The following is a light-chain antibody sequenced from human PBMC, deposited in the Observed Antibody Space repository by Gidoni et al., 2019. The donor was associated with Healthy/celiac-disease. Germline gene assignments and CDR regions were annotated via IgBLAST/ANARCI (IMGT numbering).Light chain of an antibody. CDR1: SSDVGGYNY. CDR2: EVS. Sequence: QSALTQPASVSGSPGQSINISCTGTSSDVGGYNYVSWYQQHPGKAPKLMIYEVSNRPSGVSNRFSGLQAEDESDYYCSSYTSSSSWVFGGGTKLTVL. J-gene: IGLJ3*02. CDR3: SSYTSSSSWV. V-gene: IGLV2-14*01.